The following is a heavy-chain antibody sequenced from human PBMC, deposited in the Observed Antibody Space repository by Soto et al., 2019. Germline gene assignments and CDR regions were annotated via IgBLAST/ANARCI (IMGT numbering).Heavy chain of an antibody. Sequence: SGPTLVNPTQTLTLTCTFSGFSLSTSGMCVSWIRQPPGKALEWLALIDWDDDKYYSTSLKTRLTISKDTSKNQVVLTMTNMDPVDTATYYCARTRTIAAAGTGGMDGWGQGTTVTVSS. CDR2: IDWDDDK. CDR1: GFSLSTSGMC. V-gene: IGHV2-70*01. CDR3: ARTRTIAAAGTGGMDG. D-gene: IGHD6-13*01. J-gene: IGHJ6*02.